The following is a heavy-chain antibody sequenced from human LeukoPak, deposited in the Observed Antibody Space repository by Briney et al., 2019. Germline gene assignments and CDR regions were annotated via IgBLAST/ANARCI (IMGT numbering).Heavy chain of an antibody. CDR3: ARDYLPSRSSWYNYYYYMDV. J-gene: IGHJ6*03. Sequence: AGGSLRLSCAASGFTFSSYSMNWVRQAPGKGLEWVSSISSSSSYIYYADSVKGRFTISRDNAKNSLYLQMNSLRAEDTAVYYCARDYLPSRSSWYNYYYYMDVWGKGTTVTVSS. D-gene: IGHD6-13*01. CDR1: GFTFSSYS. CDR2: ISSSSSYI. V-gene: IGHV3-21*01.